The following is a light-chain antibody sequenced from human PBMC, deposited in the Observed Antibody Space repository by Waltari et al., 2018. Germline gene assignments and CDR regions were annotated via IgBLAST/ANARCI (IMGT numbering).Light chain of an antibody. Sequence: EIVLTQSPGTVSLSPGERATLSCRASQKVDNYVAWYQQRLGQTPKLLIYDASNRATGVPARFSGSGSGTDFTLTISGLEPEDFAVYYCQQRSSLLPVTFGGGTKVEIK. V-gene: IGKV3-11*01. CDR2: DAS. CDR1: QKVDNY. J-gene: IGKJ4*01. CDR3: QQRSSLLPVT.